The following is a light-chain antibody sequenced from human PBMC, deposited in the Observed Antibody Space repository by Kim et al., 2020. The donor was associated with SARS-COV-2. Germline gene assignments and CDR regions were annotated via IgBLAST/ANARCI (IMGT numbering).Light chain of an antibody. V-gene: IGKV3-20*01. J-gene: IGKJ1*01. CDR1: QSVSSSY. CDR3: QQYGGSRWT. Sequence: EIVLTQSPGTLSLSPGERATLSCRASQSVSSSYLAWYQQKPGQTPSLLIYGASSRATGIPDRFSGSGSGTDFTLTISRLEPEDFAVYYCQQYGGSRWTFGQGTKLEI. CDR2: GAS.